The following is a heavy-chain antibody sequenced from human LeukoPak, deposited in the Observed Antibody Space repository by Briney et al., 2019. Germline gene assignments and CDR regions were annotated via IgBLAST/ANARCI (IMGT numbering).Heavy chain of an antibody. CDR2: IYYSGST. J-gene: IGHJ4*02. Sequence: SETLSLTCTVSGGSISSSSYYWGWIRQPPGKGLEWIGSIYYSGSTYYNQSLKSRVTISVDTSKNQFSLKLSSVTAADTAVYYCARHDSVVTAMVDYWGQGTLVTVSS. D-gene: IGHD2-21*02. V-gene: IGHV4-39*01. CDR3: ARHDSVVTAMVDY. CDR1: GGSISSSSYY.